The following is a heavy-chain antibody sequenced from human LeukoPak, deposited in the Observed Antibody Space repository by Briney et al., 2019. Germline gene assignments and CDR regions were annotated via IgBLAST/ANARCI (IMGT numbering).Heavy chain of an antibody. CDR2: IYSGGTS. J-gene: IGHJ6*02. Sequence: GGSLRLSCAASGFTVSSNYMSWVRPAPGKGLEWVSVIYSGGTSYYADSVKGRFTISRDNSKNTLYLQMNSLRAEDTAVYYCARAATPGTWFFGMDVWGQGTTVTVSS. D-gene: IGHD2-15*01. V-gene: IGHV3-66*01. CDR1: GFTVSSNY. CDR3: ARAATPGTWFFGMDV.